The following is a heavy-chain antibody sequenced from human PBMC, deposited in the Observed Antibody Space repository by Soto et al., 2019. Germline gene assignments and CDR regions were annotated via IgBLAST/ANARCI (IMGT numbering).Heavy chain of an antibody. J-gene: IGHJ6*02. CDR3: ARGGYSSSWYESQVGMDV. D-gene: IGHD6-13*01. CDR2: IGTAGDP. Sequence: EVQLVESGGGLVQPGGSLRLSCAASGFTFSSYDVHWVRQATGKGLEWVSAIGTAGDPYYPGSVKGRFTISRENAKNSLYLQMNSLRAGDTAVYYCARGGYSSSWYESQVGMDVWGQGTTVTVSS. CDR1: GFTFSSYD. V-gene: IGHV3-13*05.